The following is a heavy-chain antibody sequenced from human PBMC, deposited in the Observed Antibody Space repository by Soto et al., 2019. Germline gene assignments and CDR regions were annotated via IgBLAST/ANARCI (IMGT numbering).Heavy chain of an antibody. J-gene: IGHJ4*02. CDR2: IYQTSRT. D-gene: IGHD3-22*01. V-gene: IGHV4-39*01. Sequence: QLQLQESGPGLLKPSETLSLTCSVSGGSISSSSYYWGWIRQPPGKGLEGIGTIYQTSRTYYNPSLKSRVTMSADTSNNQFFLKLSSVTAADTAVYYCARHYYDYDSSGYYWGQGTLVTVSS. CDR1: GGSISSSSYY. CDR3: ARHYYDYDSSGYY.